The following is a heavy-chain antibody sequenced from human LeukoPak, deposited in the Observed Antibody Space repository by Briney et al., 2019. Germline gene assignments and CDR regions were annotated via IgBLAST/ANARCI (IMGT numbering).Heavy chain of an antibody. CDR3: AGDRGGSALAN. V-gene: IGHV3-11*04. Sequence: KSGGSLRLSCAASGFTFTDWYMNWVRQAPGKGLEWVSYISSTVDNTNYADSVRGRFTISRDTAKRTLYLQMDSLRVDDTAIYYCAGDRGGSALANWGQGTLVIVSS. CDR1: GFTFTDWY. J-gene: IGHJ4*02. CDR2: ISSTVDNT. D-gene: IGHD1-26*01.